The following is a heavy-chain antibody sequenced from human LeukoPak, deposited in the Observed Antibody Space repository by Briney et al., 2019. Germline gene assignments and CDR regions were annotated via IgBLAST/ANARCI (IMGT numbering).Heavy chain of an antibody. D-gene: IGHD3-22*01. J-gene: IGHJ4*02. CDR1: GFIVSSNY. Sequence: GGSLRLSCAASGFIVSSNYMTWVRQAPGKGLEWVANIKQDSSAKAYVDSVKGRFTVSRDNAKNSMSLQMNSLRAEDTAIYYCVRWSYDNSAYYYDHWGQGTLVTVSS. CDR2: IKQDSSAK. V-gene: IGHV3-7*03. CDR3: VRWSYDNSAYYYDH.